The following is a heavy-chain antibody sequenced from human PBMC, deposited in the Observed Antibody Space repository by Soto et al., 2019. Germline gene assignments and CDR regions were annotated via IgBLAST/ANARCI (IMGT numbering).Heavy chain of an antibody. J-gene: IGHJ4*02. Sequence: QVQLVESGGGVVQPGRSLRLSCAASGFTFSSYGMHWVRQAPGKGLEWVAVILNDGSNKYYADSVKGRFTISRDNSKNTLDLQMNSLRAEETAVFYCAKEWVYDSSGWSFDYWGQGPLVTVSS. V-gene: IGHV3-30*18. D-gene: IGHD3-22*01. CDR2: ILNDGSNK. CDR1: GFTFSSYG. CDR3: AKEWVYDSSGWSFDY.